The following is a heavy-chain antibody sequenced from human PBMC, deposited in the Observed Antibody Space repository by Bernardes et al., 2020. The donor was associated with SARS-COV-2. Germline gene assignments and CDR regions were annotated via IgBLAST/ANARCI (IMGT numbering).Heavy chain of an antibody. CDR1: GGSFSGYY. J-gene: IGHJ6*03. V-gene: IGHV4-34*01. D-gene: IGHD5-18*01. Sequence: SETLSLTCAVYGGSFSGYYWSWIRQPPGKGLEWIGEINHSGSTNYNPSLKSRVTISVDTSKNQFSLKLSSVTAADTAVYYCARGRLTDTAMAYYYYYYMDVWGKGTTVTVSS. CDR3: ARGRLTDTAMAYYYYYYMDV. CDR2: INHSGST.